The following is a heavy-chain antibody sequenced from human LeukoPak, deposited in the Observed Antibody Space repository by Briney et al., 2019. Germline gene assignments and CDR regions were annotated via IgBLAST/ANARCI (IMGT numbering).Heavy chain of an antibody. CDR3: ARLTPPLAEGSGRGFGNLDV. V-gene: IGHV4-59*01. CDR2: IYDSETA. J-gene: IGHJ3*01. CDR1: RASISNYY. Sequence: SETLSLTPSLSRASISNYYWTWLPHPPGMALKYIGYIYDSETANYNPSLKSRATISIDTSKTQFSLKLTSVTASDTAIYFCARLTPPLAEGSGRGFGNLDVWGQGTMVTVSS. D-gene: IGHD6-19*01.